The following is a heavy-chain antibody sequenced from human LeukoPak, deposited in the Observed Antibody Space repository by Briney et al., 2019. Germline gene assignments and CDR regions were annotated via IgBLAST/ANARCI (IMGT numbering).Heavy chain of an antibody. Sequence: GRSLRLSCAASGFTFSSHGFHWVHQAPGKGLEWVAAIWFDGSKQCYADSVKGRFTVSRDDSKNTLYLQMNSLRADDTAVYYCARDPQSSMDVWGQGTTVTVSS. V-gene: IGHV3-33*01. J-gene: IGHJ6*02. CDR1: GFTFSSHG. CDR3: ARDPQSSMDV. CDR2: IWFDGSKQ.